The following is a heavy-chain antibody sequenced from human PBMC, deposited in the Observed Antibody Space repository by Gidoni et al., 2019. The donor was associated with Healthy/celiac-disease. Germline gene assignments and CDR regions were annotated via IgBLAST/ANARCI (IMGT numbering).Heavy chain of an antibody. D-gene: IGHD6-19*01. J-gene: IGHJ4*02. CDR2: ISAYNGNT. V-gene: IGHV1-18*01. Sequence: QLQLVQSGAEVTKPGASVKVSCKDSGYTFTRYGISWVRQAPGQGLEWMGWISAYNGNTNYAQKLQGRVTMTTDTSTSTAYMELRSLRSDDTAVYYCARVPLLAQWLVPRGGYWGQGTLVTVSS. CDR1: GYTFTRYG. CDR3: ARVPLLAQWLVPRGGY.